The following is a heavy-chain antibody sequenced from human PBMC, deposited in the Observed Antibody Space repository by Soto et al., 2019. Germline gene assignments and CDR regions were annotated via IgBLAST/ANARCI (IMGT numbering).Heavy chain of an antibody. J-gene: IGHJ3*02. CDR3: ARGAKLAHDAFDI. CDR2: IYHSGST. V-gene: IGHV4-30-2*01. CDR1: GGSISSGGYS. Sequence: QLQLQESGSGLVKPSQTLSLTCAVSGGSISSGGYSWSWIRQPPGKGLEWIGYIYHSGSTYYNPSRKSRVPIAVDRSKNQFSLKLSSVTAADTAVYYCARGAKLAHDAFDIWGQGTMVTVSS. D-gene: IGHD6-13*01.